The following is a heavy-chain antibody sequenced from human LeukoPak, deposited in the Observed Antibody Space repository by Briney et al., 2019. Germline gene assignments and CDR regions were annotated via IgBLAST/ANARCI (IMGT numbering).Heavy chain of an antibody. D-gene: IGHD1-26*01. V-gene: IGHV3-48*01. CDR3: ARVFQSGSYYSGIDY. CDR1: GFTFSSYS. J-gene: IGHJ4*02. CDR2: FSSSSSTI. Sequence: PGGSLRLSCAASGFTFSSYSMNWVRQAPGKGLEWVSYFSSSSSTIYYADSVKGRFTISRDNAKNSLYLQMNSLRAEDTAVYYCARVFQSGSYYSGIDYWGQGTLVTVSS.